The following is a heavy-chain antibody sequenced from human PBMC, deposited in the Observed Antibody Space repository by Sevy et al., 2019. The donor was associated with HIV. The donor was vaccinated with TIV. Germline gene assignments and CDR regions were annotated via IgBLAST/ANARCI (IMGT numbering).Heavy chain of an antibody. V-gene: IGHV3-11*01. CDR1: GFTFSDYY. Sequence: GGSLRLSCAASGFTFSDYYMTWIRQTPGKGLEWVAYITSSGDTIYYADSVKGRFTISRDNAKNSLYLQMNNLRAEDTAVYYCAREYDYSHYAFGYWGQGTLVTVSS. CDR3: AREYDYSHYAFGY. CDR2: ITSSGDTI. D-gene: IGHD4-4*01. J-gene: IGHJ4*02.